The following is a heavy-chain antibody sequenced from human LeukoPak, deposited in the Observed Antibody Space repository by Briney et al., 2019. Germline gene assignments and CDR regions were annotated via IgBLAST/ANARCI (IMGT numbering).Heavy chain of an antibody. V-gene: IGHV3-33*01. CDR1: GFTVSIYG. D-gene: IGHD4-17*01. CDR2: IWYDGNNK. CDR3: ARGSSVLTTEDY. J-gene: IGHJ4*02. Sequence: GRSLRLSWAAAGFTVSIYGMHWVRQAPGKGLECVAVIWYDGNNKYYADFVKGRFTISRDNSKNTLYLQLNRLRAEDTAVYNCARGSSVLTTEDYWGQGTPVTVYS.